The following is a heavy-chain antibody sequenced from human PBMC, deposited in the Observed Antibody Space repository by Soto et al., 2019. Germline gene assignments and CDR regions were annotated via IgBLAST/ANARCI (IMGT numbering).Heavy chain of an antibody. D-gene: IGHD5-12*01. CDR1: GYTFTDSS. J-gene: IGHJ5*02. CDR3: ARDLGGYDLYGPDT. Sequence: ASVKVSCKTSGYTFTDSSMHWVRQAPGQGLEWMGWINLNSGDTNYAEKFRGRVTMTRDTSTITAYMELTRLKSDDTAVYYCARDLGGYDLYGPDTWGQGTLVTVSS. V-gene: IGHV1-2*02. CDR2: INLNSGDT.